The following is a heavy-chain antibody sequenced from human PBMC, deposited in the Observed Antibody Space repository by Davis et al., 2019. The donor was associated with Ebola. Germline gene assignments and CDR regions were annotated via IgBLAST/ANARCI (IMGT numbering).Heavy chain of an antibody. CDR3: ASLKQWLRGDV. CDR1: GGSISSSDW. Sequence: MPSETLSLTCAVSGGSISSSDWWSWVRQPPGKGLEWIGEIYHTGSTKYCPSLKSRATISVDTSKNQFSLKLSSVTAADTAVYYCASLKQWLRGDVWGQGTTVTVSS. CDR2: IYHTGST. V-gene: IGHV4-4*02. D-gene: IGHD5-12*01. J-gene: IGHJ6*02.